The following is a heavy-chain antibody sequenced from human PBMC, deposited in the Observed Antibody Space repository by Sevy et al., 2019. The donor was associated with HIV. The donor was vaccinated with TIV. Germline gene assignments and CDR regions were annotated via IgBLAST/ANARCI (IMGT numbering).Heavy chain of an antibody. Sequence: ETLSLTCAVHDGSFSGYYWNWIRQLPGKGLEWIGEINESGITYYNPSLKSRVTISVDTSKKQFSLKLTSVTAADTAVYFCARSPPVVVVPGAPSWFDPWGQGTLVTVSS. CDR3: ARSPPVVVVPGAPSWFDP. CDR1: DGSFSGYY. D-gene: IGHD2-2*01. CDR2: INESGIT. J-gene: IGHJ5*02. V-gene: IGHV4-34*01.